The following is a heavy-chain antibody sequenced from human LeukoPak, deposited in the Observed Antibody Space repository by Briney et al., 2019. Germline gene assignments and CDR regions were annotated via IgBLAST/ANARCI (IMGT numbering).Heavy chain of an antibody. CDR3: ARASPYEYYYDSSGYLGAFDI. CDR2: IYHSGST. D-gene: IGHD3-22*01. Sequence: SETLSLTCAVSGGSISSGGYSWSWIRQPPGKGLEWIGYIYHSGSTYYNPSLKSRVTISVDRSKNQFSLKLSSVTAADTAVYYCARASPYEYYYDSSGYLGAFDIWGQGTMVTVSS. CDR1: GGSISSGGYS. V-gene: IGHV4-30-2*01. J-gene: IGHJ3*02.